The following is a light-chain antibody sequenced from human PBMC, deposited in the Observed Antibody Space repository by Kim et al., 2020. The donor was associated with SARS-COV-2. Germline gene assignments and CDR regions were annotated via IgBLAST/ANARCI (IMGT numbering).Light chain of an antibody. CDR2: GAS. J-gene: IGKJ2*01. V-gene: IGKV1-16*02. CDR1: QGINNY. CDR3: QQYNGYPYT. Sequence: DIQMTQSPPSLSASVGDRVTITCRASQGINNYLAWVQQKPGKAPKSLIYGASTLHRGVPSKFSGSGFGTDFTLTISDLQPEDFASYYCQQYNGYPYTCGQGSKLEI.